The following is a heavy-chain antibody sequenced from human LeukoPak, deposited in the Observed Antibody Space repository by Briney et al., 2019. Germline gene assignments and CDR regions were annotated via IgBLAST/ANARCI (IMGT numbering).Heavy chain of an antibody. V-gene: IGHV1-69*13. CDR2: IIPIFGTA. CDR1: GGTFSSYA. J-gene: IGHJ4*02. Sequence: ASVKVSCKASGGTFSSYAISWVRQAPGQGLEWMGGIIPIFGTANYAQKFQGRVTITADESTSTAYMELSSLRSEDTAVYCCARGGLRGYSGYDQIDYWGQGTLVTVSS. D-gene: IGHD5-12*01. CDR3: ARGGLRGYSGYDQIDY.